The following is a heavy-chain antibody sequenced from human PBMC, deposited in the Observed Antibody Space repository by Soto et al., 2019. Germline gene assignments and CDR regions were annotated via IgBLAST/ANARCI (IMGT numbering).Heavy chain of an antibody. CDR1: GFTFDNCA. J-gene: IGHJ4*02. CDR3: AKGKTSGWYYFDF. V-gene: IGHV3-23*01. Sequence: EVQILESGGGLVQPGGSLRLSSAASGFTFDNCAMSWVRQAPGKGLEWILGISGSGGSTYYADSVKGRFTISRDNSKNTVYLQMNSLRADDTAVYYCAKGKTSGWYYFDFWGQGTLVTVSS. D-gene: IGHD6-19*01. CDR2: ISGSGGST.